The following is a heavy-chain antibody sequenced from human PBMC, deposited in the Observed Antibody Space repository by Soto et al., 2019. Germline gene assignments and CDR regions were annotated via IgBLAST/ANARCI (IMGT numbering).Heavy chain of an antibody. D-gene: IGHD3-3*01. V-gene: IGHV2-5*01. CDR3: AHWDLAGFGVAPYGMDV. J-gene: IGHJ6*02. CDR2: IYWNDDS. CDR1: GFPLISSGVC. Sequence: SGXTRVNPTQTLTGTCTFSGFPLISSGVCVGGVRQPPGKALEWLAVIYWNDDSRYNPSLRTRLSITKDTSKNQVVLTMSNMGPVDAGTYYCAHWDLAGFGVAPYGMDVWGQGTTVTVSS.